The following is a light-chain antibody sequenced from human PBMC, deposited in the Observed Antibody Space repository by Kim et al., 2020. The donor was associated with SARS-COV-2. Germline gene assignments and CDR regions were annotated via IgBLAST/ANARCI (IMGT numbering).Light chain of an antibody. CDR3: GSWDDSLNGPV. J-gene: IGLJ3*02. Sequence: GQSVTIYCSGSSSNIGNNYVYWYQQVPGMAPKVLIHTDNRRPSGVPDRFSGFKSVTSASPAISGLRSEDEADYYCGSWDDSLNGPVFGGGTQLTVL. V-gene: IGLV1-47*01. CDR2: TDN. CDR1: SSNIGNNY.